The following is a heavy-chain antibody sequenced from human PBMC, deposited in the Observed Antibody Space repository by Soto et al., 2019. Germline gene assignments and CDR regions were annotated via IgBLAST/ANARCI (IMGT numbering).Heavy chain of an antibody. J-gene: IGHJ4*02. D-gene: IGHD1-26*01. V-gene: IGHV4-31*02. Sequence: QVQLQESGPGLVKPSQTLSLTCSVSGASTVSHYHWTCIRQPPGKGLEWMGYIFNSGTTFYNPSLTSRLSISMDTSGNRFALELRSVTAAAKAVYYCALALGPTTGLDYWGKGNMVTVS. CDR1: GASTVSHYH. CDR3: ALALGPTTGLDY. CDR2: IFNSGTT.